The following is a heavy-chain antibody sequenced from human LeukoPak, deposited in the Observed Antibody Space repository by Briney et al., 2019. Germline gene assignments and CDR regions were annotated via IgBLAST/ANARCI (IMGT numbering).Heavy chain of an antibody. CDR1: GGSISSYY. Sequence: SETLSLTCTVSGGSISSYYWSWIRQPPGKGLEWIGYIYYSGSTNYNPSLKSRVSISVDTSKNQFSLKLSSVTAADTAVYYCARDSDFWSGYYYMDVWGKGTTVTVSS. J-gene: IGHJ6*03. CDR2: IYYSGST. CDR3: ARDSDFWSGYYYMDV. D-gene: IGHD3-3*01. V-gene: IGHV4-59*01.